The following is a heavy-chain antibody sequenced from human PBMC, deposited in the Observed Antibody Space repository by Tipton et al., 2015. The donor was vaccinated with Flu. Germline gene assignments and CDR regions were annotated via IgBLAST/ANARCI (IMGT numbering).Heavy chain of an antibody. J-gene: IGHJ4*02. V-gene: IGHV3-7*03. D-gene: IGHD3-3*01. Sequence: SLRLSCAASGFTFSSYWMSWVRQAPGKGLEWVANIKQDGSVKYYVDSVKGRFTISRDNAKNSLYLQMNSLRAEDTAVYYCARGLGSFDFWSGSDYWGQGTLVTASS. CDR3: ARGLGSFDFWSGSDY. CDR1: GFTFSSYW. CDR2: IKQDGSVK.